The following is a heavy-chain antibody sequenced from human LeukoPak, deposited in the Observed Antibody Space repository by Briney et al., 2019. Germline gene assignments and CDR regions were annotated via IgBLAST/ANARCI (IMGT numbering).Heavy chain of an antibody. CDR1: GFTFSSYS. D-gene: IGHD1-26*01. CDR2: ISSSSSYI. J-gene: IGHJ4*02. CDR3: ARDRWELSGPYFDY. Sequence: PGGSLRLSCAASGFTFSSYSMNWVRQAPGKGLEWVSSISSSSSYIYYADSVKGRFTISRDNAKNSLYLQMNSLRAEDTAVYYCARDRWELSGPYFDYWGQGTLVTVSS. V-gene: IGHV3-21*01.